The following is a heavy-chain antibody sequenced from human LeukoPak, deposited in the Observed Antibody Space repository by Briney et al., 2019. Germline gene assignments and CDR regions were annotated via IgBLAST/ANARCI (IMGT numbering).Heavy chain of an antibody. D-gene: IGHD3-10*01. CDR1: GGSISSYY. J-gene: IGHJ4*02. V-gene: IGHV4-59*01. CDR3: ARFYGSGAASDH. CDR2: TYHSGST. Sequence: SETLSLTCTISGGSISSYYWSWVRQHPGKGLEWIGYTYHSGSTNYNPSLESRVTISIDTSKNQFSLKLTSVTAADTAVYYCARFYGSGAASDHWGQGTLVTVSS.